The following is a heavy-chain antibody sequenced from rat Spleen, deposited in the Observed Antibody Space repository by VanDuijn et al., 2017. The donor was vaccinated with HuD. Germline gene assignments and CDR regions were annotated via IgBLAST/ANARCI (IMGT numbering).Heavy chain of an antibody. Sequence: QVQLKESGPGLVQPSQTLSLTCTVSGFSLTSYTVSWVRQPPGKGLEWIGAIWSGGSTDYNSALKSRLSISRDTSKSKVLLKMNSQQTEDTAIYFCTRAHYSGDDGFAYWGQGTLVTVSS. J-gene: IGHJ3*01. CDR3: TRAHYSGDDGFAY. V-gene: IGHV2-15*01. CDR2: IWSGGST. CDR1: GFSLTSYT. D-gene: IGHD1-1*01.